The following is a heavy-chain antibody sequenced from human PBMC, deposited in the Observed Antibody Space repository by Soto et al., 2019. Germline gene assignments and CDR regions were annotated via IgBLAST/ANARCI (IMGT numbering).Heavy chain of an antibody. Sequence: QVQLVQSGAEVKKPGSSVKVSCKASGGTFSSYAISWVRQAPGQGLEWMGGIIPIFGTANYAQKFQGRVTITADKSTSTAYMELSSLRSEDTAVYYCANAPRSYCTNGVCYRRRSYYYYGMDVWGQGTTVTVSS. CDR1: GGTFSSYA. D-gene: IGHD2-8*01. V-gene: IGHV1-69*06. CDR3: ANAPRSYCTNGVCYRRRSYYYYGMDV. J-gene: IGHJ6*02. CDR2: IIPIFGTA.